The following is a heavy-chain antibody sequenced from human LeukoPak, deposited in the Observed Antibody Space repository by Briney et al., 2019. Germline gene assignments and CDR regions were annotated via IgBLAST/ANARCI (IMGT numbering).Heavy chain of an antibody. D-gene: IGHD3-10*01. J-gene: IGHJ5*02. CDR2: IYPGASET. CDR1: GYHFASHW. Sequence: GESLKISCKGSGYHFASHWIGWVRQMSGSGLEWIGIIYPGASETVYNPSLQGQVTISVDMSISTAYLQWSSLKASDTAMYYCARASGLRGSADWFDPWGQGTLVTVSS. CDR3: ARASGLRGSADWFDP. V-gene: IGHV5-51*01.